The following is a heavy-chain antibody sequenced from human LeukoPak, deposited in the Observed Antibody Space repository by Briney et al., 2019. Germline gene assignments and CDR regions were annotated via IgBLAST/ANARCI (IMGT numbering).Heavy chain of an antibody. CDR2: IDPEDGQV. Sequence: VKISCEASGYTFKDYNMHWVQQAPGKGIEWMGRIDPEDGQVIYGETFRGRVTISADTSEDTIHMELTSLTSDDTAMYFCARVTGLLQLDYWGQGTLVTVSS. V-gene: IGHV1-69-2*01. CDR1: GYTFKDYN. CDR3: ARVTGLLQLDY. D-gene: IGHD1-26*01. J-gene: IGHJ4*02.